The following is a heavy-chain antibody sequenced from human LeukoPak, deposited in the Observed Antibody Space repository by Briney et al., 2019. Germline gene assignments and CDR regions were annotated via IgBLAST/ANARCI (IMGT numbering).Heavy chain of an antibody. CDR2: ISGSGGST. J-gene: IGHJ4*02. CDR1: GFTFSSYA. D-gene: IGHD4-17*01. V-gene: IGHV3-23*01. Sequence: PGGSLRLSCAASGFTFSSYAMSWVRQAPGKGLEWVSAISGSGGSTYYADSVKGRFTISRDNSKNTLYLQMNSLRAEDTAVYYCAKGGTYGDSPLYVDYWGRGTLATVSS. CDR3: AKGGTYGDSPLYVDY.